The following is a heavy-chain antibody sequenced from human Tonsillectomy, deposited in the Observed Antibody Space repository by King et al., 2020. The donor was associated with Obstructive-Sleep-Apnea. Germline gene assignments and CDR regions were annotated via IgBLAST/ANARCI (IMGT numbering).Heavy chain of an antibody. CDR3: AKDSQTIAVAGMTGFDVWYYGMDV. CDR2: ISVSGGST. Sequence: VQLVESGGGLVQPGGSLKLSCAASGFTSSSYASSWVLLAPGKGLEWVSAISVSGGSTYYADSVKGRFTISRANAKNTLHLQMNSLRAEDTAIYYCAKDSQTIAVAGMTGFDVWYYGMDVWGQGTTVTVSS. V-gene: IGHV3-23*04. J-gene: IGHJ6*02. D-gene: IGHD6-19*01. CDR1: GFTSSSYA.